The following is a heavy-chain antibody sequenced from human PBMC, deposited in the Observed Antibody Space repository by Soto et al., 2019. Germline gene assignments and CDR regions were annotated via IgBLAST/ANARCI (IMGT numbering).Heavy chain of an antibody. CDR1: GFTFSSYS. CDR3: ARDYCSGGSCYNDY. CDR2: ISSSSSYI. Sequence: PGGSLRLSCAASGFTFSSYSMNWVRQAPGKGLEWVSSISSSSSYIYYADSVKGRFTISRDNAKNSLYLQMNSLRAEDTAVYYCARDYCSGGSCYNDYWGQGTLVTVSS. J-gene: IGHJ4*02. D-gene: IGHD2-15*01. V-gene: IGHV3-21*01.